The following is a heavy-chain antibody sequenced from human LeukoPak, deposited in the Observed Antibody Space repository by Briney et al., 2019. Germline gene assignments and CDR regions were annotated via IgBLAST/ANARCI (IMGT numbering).Heavy chain of an antibody. J-gene: IGHJ4*02. Sequence: GGSLRLSCAASGFTFSSYAMSWVRQAPGKGLEGVSAVSGSGGSTFYADSVKGRFTISRDYSKNTLYLQMNSLRAEDTAVYYCAKGRRYQLLSCFDYWGQGTLVTVSS. CDR2: VSGSGGST. CDR1: GFTFSSYA. CDR3: AKGRRYQLLSCFDY. V-gene: IGHV3-23*01. D-gene: IGHD2-2*01.